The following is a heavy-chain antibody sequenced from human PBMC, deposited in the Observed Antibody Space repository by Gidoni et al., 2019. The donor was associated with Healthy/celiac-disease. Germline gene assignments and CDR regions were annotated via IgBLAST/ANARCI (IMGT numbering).Heavy chain of an antibody. J-gene: IGHJ4*02. CDR1: GFTFSSYA. Sequence: QVQLVESGGGVVQPGRSLRLSCAASGFTFSSYAMHWVRQAPGKGLEWVAVRSYDGSNKYYADSVKGRFTISRDNSKNTLYLQMNSLRAEDTAVYYCAREPDLVTVSSDYFDYWGQGTLVTVSS. V-gene: IGHV3-30-3*01. D-gene: IGHD4-4*01. CDR3: AREPDLVTVSSDYFDY. CDR2: RSYDGSNK.